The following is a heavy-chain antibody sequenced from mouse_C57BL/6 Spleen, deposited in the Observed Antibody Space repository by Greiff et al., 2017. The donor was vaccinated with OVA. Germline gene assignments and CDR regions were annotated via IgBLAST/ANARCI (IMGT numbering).Heavy chain of an antibody. Sequence: QVQLQQSGAELVRPGSSVKLSCKASGYTFTSYWMHWVKQRPIQGLEWIGNIDPSDSETHYNQKFKDKATLTVDKSSSTAYMQLSSLTSEDSAVYDCARATTVVAYYFDYWGQGTTLTVSS. CDR1: GYTFTSYW. CDR3: ARATTVVAYYFDY. V-gene: IGHV1-52*01. D-gene: IGHD1-1*01. CDR2: IDPSDSET. J-gene: IGHJ2*01.